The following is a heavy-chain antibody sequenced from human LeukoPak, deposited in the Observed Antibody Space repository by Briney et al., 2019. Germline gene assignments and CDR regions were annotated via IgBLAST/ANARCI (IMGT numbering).Heavy chain of an antibody. Sequence: PSETLSLTCTVSGGSISSYYWSWIRQPPGKGLEWMGYIYYSGSTNYNPSLKSRVTMSVDTSKNQFSLKLSSVTAADTAVYYCARDKYYYDSSAYYYFDYWGQGTLVTVSS. CDR2: IYYSGST. CDR1: GGSISSYY. J-gene: IGHJ4*02. D-gene: IGHD3-22*01. CDR3: ARDKYYYDSSAYYYFDY. V-gene: IGHV4-59*12.